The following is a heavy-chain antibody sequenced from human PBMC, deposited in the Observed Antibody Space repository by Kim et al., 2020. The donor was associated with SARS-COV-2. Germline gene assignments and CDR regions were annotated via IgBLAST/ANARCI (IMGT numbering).Heavy chain of an antibody. D-gene: IGHD2-15*01. J-gene: IGHJ4*02. CDR3: TTDEGFRGYRSGGSCYVGPLDC. V-gene: IGHV3-15*01. CDR1: GFTFSNAW. CDR2: IKSKTDGGTT. Sequence: GGSLRLSCAASGFTFSNAWMSWVRQAPGKGLEWVGRIKSKTDGGTTDYAAPVKGRFTISRDDSKNTLYLQMNSLKTEDTAVYYCTTDEGFRGYRSGGSCYVGPLDCWGAGALVT.